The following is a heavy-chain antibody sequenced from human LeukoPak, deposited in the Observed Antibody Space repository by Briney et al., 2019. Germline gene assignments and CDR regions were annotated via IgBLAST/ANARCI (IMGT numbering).Heavy chain of an antibody. CDR3: ATSLELLPFDY. V-gene: IGHV1-69*05. CDR1: GGTFSSYA. J-gene: IGHJ4*02. D-gene: IGHD1-7*01. CDR2: IILIFGTA. Sequence: SVKVSCKASGGTFSSYAISWVRQAPGQGLEWMGRIILIFGTANYAQKFQGRVTITTDESTSTAYMELSSLRSEDTAVYYCATSLELLPFDYWGQGTLVTVSS.